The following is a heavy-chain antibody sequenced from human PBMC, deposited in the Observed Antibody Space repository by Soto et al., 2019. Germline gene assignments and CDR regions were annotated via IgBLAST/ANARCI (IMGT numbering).Heavy chain of an antibody. J-gene: IGHJ6*02. D-gene: IGHD5-12*01. CDR1: GFTFSSYW. CDR2: IKQDGSEK. CDR3: ARDLRDGYNSGMVWVKRYYYYGMDV. Sequence: GGSLRLACAASGFTFSSYWMSWVRQAPGKGLEWVANIKQDGSEKYYVDSVKGRFTISRDNAKNSLYLQMNSLRAEDTAVYYCARDLRDGYNSGMVWVKRYYYYGMDVRGQGTTVTVSS. V-gene: IGHV3-7*01.